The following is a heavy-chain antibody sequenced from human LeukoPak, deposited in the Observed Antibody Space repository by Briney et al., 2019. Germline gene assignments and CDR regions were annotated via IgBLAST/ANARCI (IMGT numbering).Heavy chain of an antibody. CDR3: TTDLGTYYHGSQRLIPIDY. D-gene: IGHD3-10*01. Sequence: GGSLRLSCVDSGFTFTNAWMSWIRQAPGKGLEWIGRIKSKTDGETTNYAEPVRGRFTISRDDSKSAVYLQMNSLKIEDTAVYYCTTDLGTYYHGSQRLIPIDYWGQGTLVTVSS. CDR2: IKSKTDGETT. V-gene: IGHV3-15*01. J-gene: IGHJ4*02. CDR1: GFTFTNAW.